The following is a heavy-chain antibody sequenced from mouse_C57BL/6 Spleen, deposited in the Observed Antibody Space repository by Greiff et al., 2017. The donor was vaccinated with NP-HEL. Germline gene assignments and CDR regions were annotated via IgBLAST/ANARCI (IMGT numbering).Heavy chain of an antibody. Sequence: VQLQQSGAELVKPGASVKISCKASGYAFSSYWMNWVKQRPGKGLEWIGQIYPGDGDTTYNGKFKGKATLTADKSSSTAYLQLSSLTSEDSAVYFCARKETAPYYFDYWGQGTTLTVSS. CDR3: ARKETAPYYFDY. D-gene: IGHD3-2*01. CDR1: GYAFSSYW. V-gene: IGHV1-80*01. CDR2: IYPGDGDT. J-gene: IGHJ2*01.